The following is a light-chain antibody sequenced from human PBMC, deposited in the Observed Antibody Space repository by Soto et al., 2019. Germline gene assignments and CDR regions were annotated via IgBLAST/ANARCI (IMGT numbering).Light chain of an antibody. Sequence: QSVLTQPASVSASPGQSIIISCTGTSSVVGGYNYVSWYQQHPGKAPKLMIYDVSNRPSGVSNRFSGSKSGNTASLTISGLQAEYVADYYCSSYSSSNTYVFGTGTNVTVL. CDR1: SSVVGGYNY. J-gene: IGLJ1*01. CDR2: DVS. V-gene: IGLV2-14*01. CDR3: SSYSSSNTYV.